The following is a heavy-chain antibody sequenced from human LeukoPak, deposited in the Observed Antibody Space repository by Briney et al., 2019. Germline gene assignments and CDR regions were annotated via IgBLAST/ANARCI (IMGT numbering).Heavy chain of an antibody. CDR3: ARGEHSVDS. CDR2: IYSSGYT. CDR1: GGAIRSHY. Sequence: SETLSLTCTVSGGAIRSHYWNWIRQPPGKGLEWIGRIYSSGYTNDNPFLKSRITMSVDMSKNQFSLRLNSVTAADTALYYCARGEHSVDSWGQGMLVTVSS. V-gene: IGHV4-4*07. J-gene: IGHJ4*02. D-gene: IGHD1/OR15-1a*01.